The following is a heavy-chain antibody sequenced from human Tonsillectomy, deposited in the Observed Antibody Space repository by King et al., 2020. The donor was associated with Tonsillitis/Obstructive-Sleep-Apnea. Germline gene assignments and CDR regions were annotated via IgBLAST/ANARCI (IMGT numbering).Heavy chain of an antibody. V-gene: IGHV5-51*03. Sequence: VQLVESGAEVKKPGESLKISCKGSGYSFTSDWIGWVRKLPGKGLEWMGTIYPDDSDTRYSPSFQGQVTISADKSISTAYLQWSSLKAPDTAMYYCARLTRSSGWFDPWGQGTLVTVAS. CDR2: IYPDDSDT. CDR1: GYSFTSDW. CDR3: ARLTRSSGWFDP. J-gene: IGHJ5*02. D-gene: IGHD6-6*01.